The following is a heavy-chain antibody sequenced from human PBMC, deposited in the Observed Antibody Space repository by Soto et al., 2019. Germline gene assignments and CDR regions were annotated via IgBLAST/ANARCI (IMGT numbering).Heavy chain of an antibody. CDR3: ARDPPDIP. J-gene: IGHJ5*02. CDR2: SYYSGST. CDR1: GGSISSGDYY. Sequence: QVQLQESGPARVKPSQTLSLTCTVSGGSISSGDYYWSWIRQTPWKGLEWIGNSYYSGSTHYNPSHTSRVTISVDRCRVHFYLKLTSVTAADTAVYYGARDPPDIPWGQGILVTVSS. D-gene: IGHD2-15*01. V-gene: IGHV4-30-4*08.